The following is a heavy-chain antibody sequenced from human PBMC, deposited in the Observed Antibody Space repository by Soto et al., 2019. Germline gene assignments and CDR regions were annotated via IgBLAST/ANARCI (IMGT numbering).Heavy chain of an antibody. V-gene: IGHV1-69*14. J-gene: IGHJ4*02. Sequence: QVLLVQSGAEVRQPASSVKVSCRTSGATFGSYTITGVRQAPGQGLEWMGGIVPTVDTSTYAQKFQGRVTITADKFTNTVYMELSSLRSDDTAVYYCVRVVAIPGYPDNWGQGTLVTVSS. CDR2: IVPTVDTS. CDR1: GATFGSYT. CDR3: VRVVAIPGYPDN. D-gene: IGHD5-12*01.